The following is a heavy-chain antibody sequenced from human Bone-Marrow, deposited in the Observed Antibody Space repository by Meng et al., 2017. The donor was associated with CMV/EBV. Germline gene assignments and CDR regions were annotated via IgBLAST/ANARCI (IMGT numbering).Heavy chain of an antibody. CDR1: GFTFSGSA. CDR2: IRSKANSYAT. CDR3: TRPAVAGTLCFDP. D-gene: IGHD6-19*01. V-gene: IGHV3-73*01. J-gene: IGHJ5*02. Sequence: GGSLRLSCAASGFTFSGSAMHWVRQASGKGLEWVGRIRSKANSYATAYAASVKGRFTISRDDSKNTAYLQMNSLKPEDTAVYYCTRPAVAGTLCFDPWGQGTLVTVSS.